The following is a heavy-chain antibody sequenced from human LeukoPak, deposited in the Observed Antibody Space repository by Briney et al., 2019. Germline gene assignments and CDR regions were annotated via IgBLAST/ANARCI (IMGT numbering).Heavy chain of an antibody. CDR3: ARHAFYYGSGSDWFDP. Sequence: SETLSLTCTVPGGSISSSSYYWGWIRQPPGKGLEWIGSIYYSGSTYYNPSLKSRVTISVDTSKNQFSLKLSSVTAADTAVYYCARHAFYYGSGSDWFDPWGQGTLVTVAS. CDR2: IYYSGST. J-gene: IGHJ5*02. V-gene: IGHV4-39*01. CDR1: GGSISSSSYY. D-gene: IGHD3-10*01.